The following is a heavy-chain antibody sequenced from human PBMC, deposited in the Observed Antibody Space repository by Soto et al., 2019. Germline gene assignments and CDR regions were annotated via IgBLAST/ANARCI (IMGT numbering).Heavy chain of an antibody. J-gene: IGHJ4*02. V-gene: IGHV3-23*01. CDR3: AKDLWFGELSPEDY. Sequence: EVQLLESGGGLVQPGGSLRLSCAASGFTFSSYAKSWVRQAPGKGLEWVSTISGDGGSTYYADSVKGRFPISRDDYKSTVYPQMNSLRAEDTAVYYCAKDLWFGELSPEDYWGKGNLVTVSS. CDR2: ISGDGGST. D-gene: IGHD3-10*01. CDR1: GFTFSSYA.